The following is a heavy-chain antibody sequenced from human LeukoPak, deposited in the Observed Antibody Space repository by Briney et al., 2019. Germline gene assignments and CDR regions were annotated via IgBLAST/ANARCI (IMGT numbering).Heavy chain of an antibody. V-gene: IGHV3-33*01. CDR3: ARPHDSSGYYRYWFDY. CDR2: IRYDGSNK. D-gene: IGHD3-22*01. Sequence: PGGSLRLSCAASGFTFSSYGMHWVRQAPGKGLEWVAVIRYDGSNKYYADSVKGRFTISRDNSKNTLYLQMNSLRAEDTAVYYCARPHDSSGYYRYWFDYWGQGTLVTVSS. CDR1: GFTFSSYG. J-gene: IGHJ4*02.